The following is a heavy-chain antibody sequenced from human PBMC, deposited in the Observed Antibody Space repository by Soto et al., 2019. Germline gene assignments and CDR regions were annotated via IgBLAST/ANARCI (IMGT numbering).Heavy chain of an antibody. J-gene: IGHJ4*02. CDR3: AKAVPPFVVVTASDY. D-gene: IGHD2-21*02. Sequence: GGSLRLSCAASGFTFRNFGMHWVRQAPGKGLEWVAVISYDGTSKYYADSVKGRFTISRDNSKNTLYLQINSLRAEDTAVYYCAKAVPPFVVVTASDYWGQGTLVTVSS. V-gene: IGHV3-30*18. CDR1: GFTFRNFG. CDR2: ISYDGTSK.